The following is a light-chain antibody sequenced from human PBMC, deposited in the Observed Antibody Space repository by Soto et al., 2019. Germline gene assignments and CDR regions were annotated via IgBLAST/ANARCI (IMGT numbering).Light chain of an antibody. Sequence: EIVMTQSPATLSVSLGERATLSCRAGQSLDYNLAWYQQKPGQAHRLLIYGASARATGVPARFSGSGSETEFHLTIRSVQSEDCAVYFCQQYSHRPPYTFGQGTKLEIK. CDR3: QQYSHRPPYT. CDR1: QSLDYN. J-gene: IGKJ2*01. V-gene: IGKV3-15*01. CDR2: GAS.